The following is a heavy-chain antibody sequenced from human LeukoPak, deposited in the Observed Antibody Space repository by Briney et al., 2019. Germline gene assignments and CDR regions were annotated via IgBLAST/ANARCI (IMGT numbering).Heavy chain of an antibody. Sequence: GGSLRLSCAASGSTLSGYTMNWIRQAPGKGLEWISSITGGSNYKHYADSVKGRFIISRDNAKNSLFLQLNSLRAEDTAVYYCATDPQKSLGRIFDFGAQGPLVTVSS. D-gene: IGHD3-10*01. J-gene: IGHJ4*02. CDR2: ITGGSNYK. CDR1: GSTLSGYT. V-gene: IGHV3-21*01. CDR3: ATDPQKSLGRIFDF.